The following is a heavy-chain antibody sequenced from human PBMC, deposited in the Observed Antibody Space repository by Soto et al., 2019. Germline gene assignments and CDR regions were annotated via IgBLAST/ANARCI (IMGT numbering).Heavy chain of an antibody. CDR1: GFTFSSYA. V-gene: IGHV3-23*01. CDR3: AKEATVKLTYYYYYGMDV. Sequence: PGGSLRLSCAASGFTFSSYAMSWVRQAPGKGLEWVSAISGSGVSTYYADSVKGRFTISRDNSKNTLYLQMNSLRAEDTAVYYCAKEATVKLTYYYYYGMDVWGQGTTVTVSS. D-gene: IGHD4-17*01. CDR2: ISGSGVST. J-gene: IGHJ6*02.